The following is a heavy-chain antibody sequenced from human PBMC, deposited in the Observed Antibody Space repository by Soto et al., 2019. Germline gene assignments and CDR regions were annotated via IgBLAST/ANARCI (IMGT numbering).Heavy chain of an antibody. D-gene: IGHD3-16*01. V-gene: IGHV4-59*08. CDR1: GGSISSSY. CDR2: IYDSGST. J-gene: IGHJ4*02. Sequence: PSETLSLTCTASGGSISSSYWSWIRQPPGKGLEWIGYIYDSGSTYYNSSLKSRVTMSVDTSKNQFSLKLSSVTAADTAVYYCARKMIYWGQGTPVTVSS. CDR3: ARKMIY.